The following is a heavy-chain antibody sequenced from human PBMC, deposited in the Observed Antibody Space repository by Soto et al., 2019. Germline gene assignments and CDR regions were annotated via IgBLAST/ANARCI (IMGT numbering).Heavy chain of an antibody. D-gene: IGHD3-10*02. CDR1: VGSISSCGYY. V-gene: IGHV4-31*03. CDR2: IYYSGST. CDR3: ARDGGTMLGFDP. Sequence: SETLSLTCTVSVGSISSCGYYWSWIRQHPGKGLEWIGYIYYSGSTYYNPSLKSRVTISVDTSKNQFSLKLSSVTAADTAVYYCARDGGTMLGFDPWGQGTLVTVSS. J-gene: IGHJ5*02.